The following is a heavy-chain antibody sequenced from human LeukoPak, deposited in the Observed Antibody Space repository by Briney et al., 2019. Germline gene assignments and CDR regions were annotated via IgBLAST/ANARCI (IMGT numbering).Heavy chain of an antibody. CDR1: GYTFTSYD. CDR2: MNPNSGNT. Sequence: ASVKVSCKASGYTFTSYDINWVRQATGQGLEWMGWMNPNSGNTGYAQKSQGRVTITRNTSISTAYMELSSLRSEDTAVYYCARRWKMGARGRVYFDYWGQGTLVTVSS. D-gene: IGHD1-26*01. J-gene: IGHJ4*02. CDR3: ARRWKMGARGRVYFDY. V-gene: IGHV1-8*03.